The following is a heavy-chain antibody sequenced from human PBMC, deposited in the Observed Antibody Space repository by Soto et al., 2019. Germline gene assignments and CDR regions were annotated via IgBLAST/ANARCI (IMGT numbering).Heavy chain of an antibody. V-gene: IGHV4-59*01. J-gene: IGHJ5*02. D-gene: IGHD3-10*01. CDR1: GGSISRYY. Sequence: QVQLQESGPGLVKPSETLSLTCTVSGGSISRYYWNWIRQPPGKGLEWIGYIYYSGSTNYNPSLNSRVTISVDTSKNPFPLTLSSVTAADTAVYYCARDPGSGSYYGWFDPWGQGTLVTVSS. CDR2: IYYSGST. CDR3: ARDPGSGSYYGWFDP.